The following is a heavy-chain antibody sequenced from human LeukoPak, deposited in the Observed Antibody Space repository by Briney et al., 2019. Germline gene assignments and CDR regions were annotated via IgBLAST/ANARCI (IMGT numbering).Heavy chain of an antibody. CDR2: MYYSGST. Sequence: SETLSLTCTVSGGSISSSSYYWGWIRQPPGKGLEWIGSMYYSGSTFYIPSVKSRVTISVDTSKNQFSLKLSSVTAADTAVYYCAIGWEPPFDYWGQGTLVTVSS. CDR1: GGSISSSSYY. V-gene: IGHV4-39*01. CDR3: AIGWEPPFDY. D-gene: IGHD1-26*01. J-gene: IGHJ4*02.